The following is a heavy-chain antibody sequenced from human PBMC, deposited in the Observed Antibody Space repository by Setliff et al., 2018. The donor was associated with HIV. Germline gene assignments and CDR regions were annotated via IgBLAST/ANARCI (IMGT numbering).Heavy chain of an antibody. Sequence: ASVKVSCKVSGYALTELSMHWVRQAPGKGLEWMGGSDPEDGNKMYAQKLQGRVTMTEDTSTDTAYMELSSLRSEDTAVYYCATGKLSGSGSPIYNWFDPWGQGTLVTVSS. CDR1: GYALTELS. CDR3: ATGKLSGSGSPIYNWFDP. J-gene: IGHJ5*02. CDR2: SDPEDGNK. D-gene: IGHD3-10*01. V-gene: IGHV1-24*01.